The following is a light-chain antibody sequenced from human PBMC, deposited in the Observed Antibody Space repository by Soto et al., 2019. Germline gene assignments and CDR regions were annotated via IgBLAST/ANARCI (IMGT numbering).Light chain of an antibody. V-gene: IGKV3-20*01. Sequence: EIVLTQSPGTLSLSQGERATLSCRASQSVSSSYLAWYQQKPGQAPRLLIYGASSRATGIPDRFSGSGSGTDFTLTISRLEPEDFAVYYCQQYGSSGTFGQGTRLEI. CDR1: QSVSSSY. J-gene: IGKJ5*01. CDR3: QQYGSSGT. CDR2: GAS.